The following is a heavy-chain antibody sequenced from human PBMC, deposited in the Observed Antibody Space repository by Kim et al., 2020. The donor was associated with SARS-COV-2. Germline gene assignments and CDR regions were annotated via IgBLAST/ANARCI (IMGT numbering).Heavy chain of an antibody. CDR2: IYYSGST. CDR3: AGLQYYDIQCLDP. CDR1: GGSISSSSYH. Sequence: SETLSLTCTVSGGSISSSSYHWGWIRQPPGKGLEWIGSIYYSGSTYYNPSLNSRVTISVDTSKNQFSLKMSPVTAADTAVYYCAGLQYYDIQCLDPWGQGTLVNGS. D-gene: IGHD3-9*01. J-gene: IGHJ5*02. V-gene: IGHV4-39*07.